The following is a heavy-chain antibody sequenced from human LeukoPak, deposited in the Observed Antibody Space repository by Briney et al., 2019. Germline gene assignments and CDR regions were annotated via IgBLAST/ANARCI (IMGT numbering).Heavy chain of an antibody. Sequence: GGSLRLSCAASGFTFSSYAMTWVRQAPGKGLEWVSTCLTGNTTYYSDSVKGRFTISRDNSKNTLYLQMSSLTAEDTAVYYCARRSSAVGHFDYWGQGTLVTVSS. CDR2: CLTGNTT. D-gene: IGHD6-13*01. CDR3: ARRSSAVGHFDY. CDR1: GFTFSSYA. V-gene: IGHV3-23*01. J-gene: IGHJ4*02.